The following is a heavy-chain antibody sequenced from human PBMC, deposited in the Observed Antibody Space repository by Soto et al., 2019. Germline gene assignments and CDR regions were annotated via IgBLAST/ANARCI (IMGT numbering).Heavy chain of an antibody. CDR3: ARDKRAAAGNYYYYYGMDV. Sequence: GGSLRLSCAASGFTFSSYSMNWVRQAPGKGLEWVSSISSSSSYIYYADSVKGRFTISRDNAKNSLYLQMNSLRAEDTAVYYCARDKRAAAGNYYYYYGMDVWGQGTTVTVSS. D-gene: IGHD6-13*01. V-gene: IGHV3-21*01. J-gene: IGHJ6*02. CDR2: ISSSSSYI. CDR1: GFTFSSYS.